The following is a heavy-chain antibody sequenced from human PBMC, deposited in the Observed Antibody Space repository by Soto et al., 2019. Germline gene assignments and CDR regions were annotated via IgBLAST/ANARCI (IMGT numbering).Heavy chain of an antibody. Sequence: EVQLLESGGGLVQPGGSLRLSCAASGFTFSSYAMRWVRQAPGKGLEWVSAISGSGGSTYYADSVKGRFTISRNNAKNTLSLQMNSLRAEDKAVYYGAKLHRFDPWGQGTLVTVSS. CDR1: GFTFSSYA. CDR3: AKLHRFDP. J-gene: IGHJ5*02. CDR2: ISGSGGST. V-gene: IGHV3-23*01.